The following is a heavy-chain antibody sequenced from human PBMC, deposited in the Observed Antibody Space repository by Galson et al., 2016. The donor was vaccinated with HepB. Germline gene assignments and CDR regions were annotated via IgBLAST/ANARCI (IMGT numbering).Heavy chain of an antibody. CDR1: GFNFRAYG. Sequence: SLRLSCAASGFNFRAYGMYWVRQAPGKGLEWVAVIWFDGSNKYYEDSVKGRFTISRDNSNNTLYLQMNSLRVEDTAVYYCARCIGNMTPYFQHWGQGALVTVSA. J-gene: IGHJ1*01. CDR2: IWFDGSNK. CDR3: ARCIGNMTPYFQH. D-gene: IGHD1-14*01. V-gene: IGHV3-33*07.